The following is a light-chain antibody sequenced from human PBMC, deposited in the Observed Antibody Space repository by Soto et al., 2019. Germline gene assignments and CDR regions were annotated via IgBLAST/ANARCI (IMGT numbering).Light chain of an antibody. CDR2: RTF. CDR1: QSIASSY. CDR3: QQFSSSPLT. J-gene: IGKJ4*01. Sequence: EIVLTQSPGTLSLSPWERATLSCRASQSIASSYLAWYQQRPGQPPRLLLYRTFNRATGIPDRFSGGGSGTDFTPTISSLEPEDSAVYFCQQFSSSPLTFGGGTKVDIK. V-gene: IGKV3-20*01.